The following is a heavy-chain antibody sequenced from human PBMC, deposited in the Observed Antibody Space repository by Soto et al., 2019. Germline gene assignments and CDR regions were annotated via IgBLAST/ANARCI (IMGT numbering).Heavy chain of an antibody. CDR1: GDSISSSTSF. CDR2: IYYSGSIYYSGST. V-gene: IGHV4-39*01. Sequence: SETLSLTCTVSGDSISSSTSFWGWVRQPPGKGLEWIGSIYYSGSIYYSGSTFYNPSLKSRVTVSVDTSKNHFSLKLSSVTAADTAVYYCARHSTLRYFRSWFDPWGQGTLVTVSS. J-gene: IGHJ5*02. CDR3: ARHSTLRYFRSWFDP. D-gene: IGHD3-9*01.